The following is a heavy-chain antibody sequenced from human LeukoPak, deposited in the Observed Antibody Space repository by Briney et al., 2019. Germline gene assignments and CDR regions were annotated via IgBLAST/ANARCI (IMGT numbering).Heavy chain of an antibody. CDR2: IKLDGSTK. CDR1: GLIFSNYW. D-gene: IGHD2-15*01. V-gene: IGHV3-7*01. Sequence: GGSLRLSCAASGLIFSNYWMSWVRQAPGKGLEWVANIKLDGSTKDYVDSVKGQFTISRDNAKNSLYLQMNSLRGDDTAVYYCATVAGDCSGGRCYLLRFDYWGQGTLVTVSS. J-gene: IGHJ4*02. CDR3: ATVAGDCSGGRCYLLRFDY.